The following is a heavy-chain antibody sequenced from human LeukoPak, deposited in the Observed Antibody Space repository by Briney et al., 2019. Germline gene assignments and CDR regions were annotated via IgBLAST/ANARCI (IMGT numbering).Heavy chain of an antibody. CDR3: ARVRGRGYSYGFRSDNWFDP. V-gene: IGHV1-46*01. J-gene: IGHJ5*02. CDR1: GYTFTSYY. Sequence: ASVKVSCKASGYTFTSYYMHWVRQAPGQGLEWMGIINPSGGSTSYAQKFQGRVTMTRDTSTSTVYMELSSLRSEDTAVYYCARVRGRGYSYGFRSDNWFDPWGQGTLVTVSS. D-gene: IGHD5-18*01. CDR2: INPSGGST.